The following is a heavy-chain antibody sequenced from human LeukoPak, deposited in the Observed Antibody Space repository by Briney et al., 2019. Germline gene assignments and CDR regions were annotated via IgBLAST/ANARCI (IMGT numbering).Heavy chain of an antibody. Sequence: ASVKVSCKASGGTFSSYAISWVRQAPGQGLEWMGGIIPIFGTANYAQKFQGRVTITADESTSTAYMELSSLRSEDTAVYYCARLGGRCSSTSCYHPAFDPWGLGTLVTVSS. J-gene: IGHJ5*02. CDR1: GGTFSSYA. D-gene: IGHD2-2*01. V-gene: IGHV1-69*13. CDR3: ARLGGRCSSTSCYHPAFDP. CDR2: IIPIFGTA.